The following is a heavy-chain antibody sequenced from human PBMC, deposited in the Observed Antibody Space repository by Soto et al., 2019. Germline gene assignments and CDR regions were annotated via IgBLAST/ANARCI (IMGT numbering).Heavy chain of an antibody. J-gene: IGHJ5*02. CDR3: ATRAVTSAWWLFDH. V-gene: IGHV3-23*01. D-gene: IGHD2-15*01. CDR2: IGGSGADT. CDR1: GFIVSEYP. Sequence: EVHLLKSGGDLVQPGGSLRLSCVASGFIVSEYPVTWVRQAPGKGLEWVSTIGGSGADTYYADSVMGGFTITRDNSKNRVYVQMNSVRAADTEVYYCATRAVTSAWWLFDHWGPGALVAVSS.